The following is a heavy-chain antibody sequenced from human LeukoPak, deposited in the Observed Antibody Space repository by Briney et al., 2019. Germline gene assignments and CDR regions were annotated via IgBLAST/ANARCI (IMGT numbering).Heavy chain of an antibody. D-gene: IGHD1-26*01. CDR1: GFTFSSYD. CDR2: ISGSGGST. CDR3: AKDLTAGATRGSPFDY. J-gene: IGHJ4*02. Sequence: GGSLRLSCAASGFTFSSYDMSWVRQAPGKGLEWVSVISGSGGSTYYADSVKGRFTISRDNFKNTLYLQMNSLRAEDTAVYYCAKDLTAGATRGSPFDYWGQGTLVTVSS. V-gene: IGHV3-23*01.